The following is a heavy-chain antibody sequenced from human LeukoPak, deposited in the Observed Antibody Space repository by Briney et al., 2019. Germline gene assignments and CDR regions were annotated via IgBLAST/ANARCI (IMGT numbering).Heavy chain of an antibody. D-gene: IGHD2-8*01. CDR3: ASSAYAMFDY. CDR1: GXTVSNNY. CDR2: IYSGGTT. Sequence: PGGSLRLSCEASGXTVSNNYMNWVRQAPGKGLEWVSVIYSGGTTYYADSVKGRFTISRDNSKNTLYLQMNSLRAEDTAVYYCASSAYAMFDYWGQGTLVTVSS. J-gene: IGHJ4*02. V-gene: IGHV3-66*01.